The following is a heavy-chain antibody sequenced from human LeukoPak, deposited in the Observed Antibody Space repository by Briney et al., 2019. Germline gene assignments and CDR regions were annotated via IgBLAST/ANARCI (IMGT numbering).Heavy chain of an antibody. Sequence: NASETQSLTCTVSGGSISSYYWSWIRQPPGKGLEWIGYIYYSGSTNYNPSLKSRVSISVDTSKNQFSLKLSSVTAADTAVYYCAREVELGNNWFDPWGQGTLVTVSS. D-gene: IGHD7-27*01. CDR3: AREVELGNNWFDP. CDR1: GGSISSYY. CDR2: IYYSGST. J-gene: IGHJ5*02. V-gene: IGHV4-59*01.